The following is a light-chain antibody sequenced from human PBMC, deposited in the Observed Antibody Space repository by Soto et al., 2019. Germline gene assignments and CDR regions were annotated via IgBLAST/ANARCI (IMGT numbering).Light chain of an antibody. Sequence: QSVLTQPPSASGSPGQSVTISCTGTSSDVGGYNYVSWYQQHPGKAPKLMIYEVTKRPSGVPDRFSGSKSGNTASLTVSGLLAEDEADYYCASYAGSNKVFGTGTKVTVL. CDR3: ASYAGSNKV. V-gene: IGLV2-8*01. CDR2: EVT. CDR1: SSDVGGYNY. J-gene: IGLJ1*01.